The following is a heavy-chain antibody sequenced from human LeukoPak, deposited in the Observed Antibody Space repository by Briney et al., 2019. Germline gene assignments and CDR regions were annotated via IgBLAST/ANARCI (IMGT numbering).Heavy chain of an antibody. CDR2: ISSSGSTI. V-gene: IGHV3-48*03. J-gene: IGHJ4*02. CDR1: GFTFSSYE. CDR3: ARDLYSSGWSLLQGLDY. Sequence: GGSLRLSCAASGFTFSSYEMNWVRQAPGKGLEWVSHISSSGSTIYYADSVKGRFTISRDNAKSSLYLQMNSLRAEDTAVYYCARDLYSSGWSLLQGLDYWGQGTLVTVSS. D-gene: IGHD6-19*01.